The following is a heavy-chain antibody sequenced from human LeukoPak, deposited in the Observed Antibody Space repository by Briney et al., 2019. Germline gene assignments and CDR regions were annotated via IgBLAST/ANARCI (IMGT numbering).Heavy chain of an antibody. Sequence: SETLSLTCAVYGGSFSGYYWTWIRQPPGKGLEWIGQIKHSGSTNYNPSLKSRVTLSVDTSKNQFSLSLSSVTAADTAMYYCARGNFFEGLLVADAFDIWGQGTLVTVSS. V-gene: IGHV4-34*01. CDR1: GGSFSGYY. J-gene: IGHJ3*02. CDR3: ARGNFFEGLLVADAFDI. D-gene: IGHD2-21*01. CDR2: IKHSGST.